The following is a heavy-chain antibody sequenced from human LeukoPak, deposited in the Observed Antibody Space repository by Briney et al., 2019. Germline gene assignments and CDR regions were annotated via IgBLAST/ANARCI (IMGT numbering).Heavy chain of an antibody. CDR3: AKRIQSAMATGY. Sequence: GGSLRLSCAASGFTFSSYGMTWVRQAPGKVLEWVSYISSSSSTIYYADSVKGRFTISRDNAKNSLYLQLNSLRAEDTAVYYCAKRIQSAMATGYWGQGTLVTVSS. D-gene: IGHD5-18*01. CDR1: GFTFSSYG. CDR2: ISSSSSTI. V-gene: IGHV3-48*01. J-gene: IGHJ4*02.